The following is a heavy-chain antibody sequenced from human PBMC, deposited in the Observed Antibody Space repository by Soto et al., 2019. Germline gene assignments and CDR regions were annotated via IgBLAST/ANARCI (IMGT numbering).Heavy chain of an antibody. J-gene: IGHJ3*02. CDR1: GFTFSDYY. D-gene: IGHD3-10*01. CDR3: ARWDTMVRGVILVGGDAFDI. Sequence: GGSLRLSCAASGFTFSDYYMSWIRQAPGKGLECVSYISSSSSYTNYADSVKGRFTISRDNAKNSLYLQMNSLRAEDTAVYYCARWDTMVRGVILVGGDAFDIWGQGTMVTVSS. V-gene: IGHV3-11*03. CDR2: ISSSSSYT.